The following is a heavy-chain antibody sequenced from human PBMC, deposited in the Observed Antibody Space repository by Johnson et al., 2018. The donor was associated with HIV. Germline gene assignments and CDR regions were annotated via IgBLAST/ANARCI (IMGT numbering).Heavy chain of an antibody. D-gene: IGHD2-21*02. J-gene: IGHJ3*02. CDR1: GFTFSSYA. CDR2: ISYDGSNK. CDR3: ASCGGACRDAFDI. Sequence: QVQLVESGGGVVQPGRSLRLSCAASGFTFSSYAMHWVRQAPGKGLEWVAVISYDGSNKYYADSVKGRFTISRDNSKNTLYLQMNSLRAEDTAVYYCASCGGACRDAFDIWGQGTMVTVSA. V-gene: IGHV3-30-3*01.